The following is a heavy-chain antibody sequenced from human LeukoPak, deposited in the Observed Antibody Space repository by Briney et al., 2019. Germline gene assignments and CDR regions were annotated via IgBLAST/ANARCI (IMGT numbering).Heavy chain of an antibody. CDR2: INHSGST. D-gene: IGHD3-3*01. CDR1: GGSFSGYY. J-gene: IGHJ4*02. Sequence: SETLSLTCAVYGGSFSGYYWSWIRQPPGKGLEWIGEINHSGSTNYNPSLKSRVTISVDTSKNQSSLKLSSVTAADTAVYYCARGHDFWSGYSQAGLDYWGQGTLVTVSS. V-gene: IGHV4-34*01. CDR3: ARGHDFWSGYSQAGLDY.